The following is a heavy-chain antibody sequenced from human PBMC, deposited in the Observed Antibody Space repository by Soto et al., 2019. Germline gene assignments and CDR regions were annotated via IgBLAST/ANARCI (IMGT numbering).Heavy chain of an antibody. CDR1: GGSISSNSYD. J-gene: IGHJ6*02. V-gene: IGHV4-39*01. Sequence: QLQLQESGPGLVKPSETLSLTCTVSGGSISSNSYDWAWIRQPPGKGLEWIGNIYYSGTTYYNPSLKSRVTISVDTSTHQFSLKLSAVTAADAAVYYCARHKGGYYSGVDVWGQGTTVTVSS. CDR2: IYYSGTT. CDR3: ARHKGGYYSGVDV. D-gene: IGHD3-16*01.